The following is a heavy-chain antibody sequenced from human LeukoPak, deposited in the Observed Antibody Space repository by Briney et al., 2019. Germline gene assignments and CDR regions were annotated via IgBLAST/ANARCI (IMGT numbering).Heavy chain of an antibody. CDR2: IIPIFGTA. Sequence: ASVKVSCKASGGTFSSYAISWVRQAPGQGLEWMGGIIPIFGTANYAQKFQGRVTITADESTSTAYLELSSLRSEDTAVYYCAREGDYGSDFQWGQGTLVTVSS. D-gene: IGHD3-10*01. CDR1: GGTFSSYA. CDR3: AREGDYGSDFQ. J-gene: IGHJ4*02. V-gene: IGHV1-69*13.